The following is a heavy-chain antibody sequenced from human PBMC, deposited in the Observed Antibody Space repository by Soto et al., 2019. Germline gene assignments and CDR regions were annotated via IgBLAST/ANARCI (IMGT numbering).Heavy chain of an antibody. Sequence: GESLMISCKGSGYSFTSYWIGWVRQMPGKGLEWMGIIYPGDSDTRYSPSFQGQVTISADKSISTAYLQWSSLKASDTAMYYCARHSPGLGYCSGGSCYSDLYYYGMDVWGQGTTVTVSS. CDR1: GYSFTSYW. V-gene: IGHV5-51*01. D-gene: IGHD2-15*01. CDR2: IYPGDSDT. CDR3: ARHSPGLGYCSGGSCYSDLYYYGMDV. J-gene: IGHJ6*02.